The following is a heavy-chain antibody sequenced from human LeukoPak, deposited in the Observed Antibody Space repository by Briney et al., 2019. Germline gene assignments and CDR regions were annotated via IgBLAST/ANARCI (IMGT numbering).Heavy chain of an antibody. J-gene: IGHJ4*02. CDR3: VREAIEGVGNFDY. D-gene: IGHD6-13*01. Sequence: AGGSLRLSCAASGFTFSSFEMHWVRQAPGKGLEWVSYIFNTGDPIYYTDSVKGRFTISRDNAANSLYLQMNSLRAEDTAVYYCVREAIEGVGNFDYWGQGTLVAVSS. V-gene: IGHV3-48*03. CDR1: GFTFSSFE. CDR2: IFNTGDPI.